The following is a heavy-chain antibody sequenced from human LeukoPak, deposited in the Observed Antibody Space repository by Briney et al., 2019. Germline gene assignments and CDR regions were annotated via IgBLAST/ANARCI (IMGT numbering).Heavy chain of an antibody. D-gene: IGHD1-26*01. J-gene: IGHJ4*02. Sequence: GGSLRLSCVASGFTFDEYGMSWVRQAPGKGLEWVGFIRSKAYGGTTEYAASVKGRFTISRDDSKSIAYLQMNSLKTDDTAVYYCTRGRRATHDYWGQGTLVTVSS. CDR1: GFTFDEYG. V-gene: IGHV3-49*04. CDR2: IRSKAYGGTT. CDR3: TRGRRATHDY.